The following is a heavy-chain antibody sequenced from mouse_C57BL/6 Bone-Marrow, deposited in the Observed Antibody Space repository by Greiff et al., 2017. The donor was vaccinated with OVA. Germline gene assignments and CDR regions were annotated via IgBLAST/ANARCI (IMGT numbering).Heavy chain of an antibody. J-gene: IGHJ2*01. CDR1: GFPITSGYY. D-gene: IGHD2-10*02. Sequence: VQLQQSGPGLVKPSQSLFLTCSITGFPITSGYYWFWIRQSPGKPLEWMGYITHSGETFYNPSLQSPISITRETSKNQFFLQLNSVTTEDTAMYYCAGDREGYGNYDYWGQGTTLTVSS. CDR2: ITHSGET. CDR3: AGDREGYGNYDY. V-gene: IGHV12-3*01.